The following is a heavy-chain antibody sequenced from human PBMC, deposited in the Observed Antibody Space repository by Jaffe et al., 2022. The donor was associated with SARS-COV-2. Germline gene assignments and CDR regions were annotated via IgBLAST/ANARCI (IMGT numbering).Heavy chain of an antibody. D-gene: IGHD6-6*01. CDR1: GFTFSSYW. J-gene: IGHJ4*02. CDR3: ARHSSSSFFGHYFDY. Sequence: EVQLVESGGGLVQPGGSLRLSCAASGFTFSSYWMSWVRQAPGKGLEWVANIKQDGSEKYYVDSVKGRFTISRDNAKNSLYLQMNSLRAEDTAVYYCARHSSSSFFGHYFDYWGQGTLVTVSS. CDR2: IKQDGSEK. V-gene: IGHV3-7*01.